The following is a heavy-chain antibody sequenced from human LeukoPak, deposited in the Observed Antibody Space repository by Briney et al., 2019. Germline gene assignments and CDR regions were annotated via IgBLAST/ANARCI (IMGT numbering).Heavy chain of an antibody. D-gene: IGHD4-17*01. CDR3: ARVSRDYGGAFDI. CDR2: IYYSGST. Sequence: SETLSLTCTVSGGSISSYYWSWIRQPPGKGLEWIGYIYYSGSTNYNPSLKSRVTISVDTSKNQFTLKLSSVSAADTAVYYCARVSRDYGGAFDIGGQGTMVTVSS. CDR1: GGSISSYY. V-gene: IGHV4-59*01. J-gene: IGHJ3*02.